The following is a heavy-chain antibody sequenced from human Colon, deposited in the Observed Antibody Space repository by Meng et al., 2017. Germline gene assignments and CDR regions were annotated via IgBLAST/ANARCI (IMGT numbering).Heavy chain of an antibody. CDR3: SLFPSTPDWFDP. CDR2: INPNSGDT. Sequence: VQSGDEVKKPGASVKVSCKTSGYTFTGYFIHWVRQAPGQGLEWMGRINPNSGDTKYAQKFQGRRSMTRDTSINTAYMELSRLRSDDTAVYYCSLFPSTPDWFDPWGQGTLVTVSS. V-gene: IGHV1-2*06. J-gene: IGHJ5*02. D-gene: IGHD1-1*01. CDR1: GYTFTGYF.